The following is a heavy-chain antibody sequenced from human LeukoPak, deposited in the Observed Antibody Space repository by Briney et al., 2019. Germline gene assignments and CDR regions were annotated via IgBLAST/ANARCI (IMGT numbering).Heavy chain of an antibody. CDR1: GYTFTVYY. D-gene: IGHD3-9*01. V-gene: IGHV1-2*04. J-gene: IGHJ6*04. CDR2: INPNSGGT. CDR3: AREFWLVRPRGMDV. Sequence: ASVKVSCTASGYTFTVYYMHWVRQAPGQGLEWMGWINPNSGGTNYAQKFQGWVTMTRDTSISTAYMELSRLISDETAVYYCAREFWLVRPRGMDVWGKGTTVTVSS.